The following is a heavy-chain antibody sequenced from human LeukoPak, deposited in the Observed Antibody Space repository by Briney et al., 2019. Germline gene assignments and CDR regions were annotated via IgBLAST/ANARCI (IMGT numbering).Heavy chain of an antibody. D-gene: IGHD2-15*01. Sequence: GESLKVSCKGSGYSFTSYWIGWVRQMPGKGLEWMGIIYPGDSDTRYSPSFQGQVTISADKSISTAYLQWSSLKASDTAMYYCARRSARYCSGCSCYSRGSYYYYYMDVWGKGTTVTVSS. V-gene: IGHV5-51*01. CDR1: GYSFTSYW. CDR2: IYPGDSDT. CDR3: ARRSARYCSGCSCYSRGSYYYYYMDV. J-gene: IGHJ6*03.